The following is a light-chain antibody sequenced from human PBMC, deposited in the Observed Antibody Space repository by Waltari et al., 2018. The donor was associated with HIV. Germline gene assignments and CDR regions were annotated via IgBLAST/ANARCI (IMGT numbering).Light chain of an antibody. V-gene: IGKV1-NL1*01. J-gene: IGKJ4*01. CDR1: QDISSS. CDR2: AAS. CDR3: QQYYSARAVT. Sequence: DIQMTQSPSSLSASVGDRVTITCRASQDISSSLAWYQQKPGKAPNLLVYAASRLESGVPSRFSGSGSGTDYILTISSLQPEDFATYYCQQYYSARAVTFGGGTKVEIK.